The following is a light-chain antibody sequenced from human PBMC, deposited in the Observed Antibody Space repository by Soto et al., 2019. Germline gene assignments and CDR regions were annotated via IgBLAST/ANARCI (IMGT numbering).Light chain of an antibody. CDR1: SSDVGSYNL. CDR3: CSYAGSPFV. J-gene: IGLJ1*01. CDR2: EGS. Sequence: QSALTQPASVSGSPGQAITISCPGTSSDVGSYNLVSWYQQHPGKAPKLMIYEGSKRPSGVSNRFSGSKSGNTASLTISGLQAEDEADYYCCSYAGSPFVFGTGTKVTVL. V-gene: IGLV2-23*01.